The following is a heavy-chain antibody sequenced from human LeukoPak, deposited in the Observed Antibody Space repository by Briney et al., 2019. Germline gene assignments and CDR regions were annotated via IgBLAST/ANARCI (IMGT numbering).Heavy chain of an antibody. Sequence: SETLSLTCTVSGGSISSGDYYWSWIRQPPGKGLEWIGYIYYSGSTYYNPSLKSRVTISVDTSKNQFSLKLSSVTAAGTAVYYCAQGGYCSSTSCYRHWGQGTLVTVSS. CDR1: GGSISSGDYY. J-gene: IGHJ4*02. D-gene: IGHD2-2*01. CDR2: IYYSGST. V-gene: IGHV4-30-4*01. CDR3: AQGGYCSSTSCYRH.